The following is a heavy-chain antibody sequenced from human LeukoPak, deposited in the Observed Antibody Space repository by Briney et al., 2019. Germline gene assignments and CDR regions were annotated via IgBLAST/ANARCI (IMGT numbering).Heavy chain of an antibody. CDR3: AKWSASHYSSSWARSEEYYFDY. J-gene: IGHJ4*02. CDR1: GFTFSSYA. V-gene: IGHV3-23*01. Sequence: GGSLRLSCAASGFTFSSYAMSWVRQAPGKGLEWVSAISGSGGSTYYADFVKGRFTISRDNSKNTLYLQMNSLRAEDTAVYYCAKWSASHYSSSWARSEEYYFDYWGQGTLVTVSS. CDR2: ISGSGGST. D-gene: IGHD6-13*01.